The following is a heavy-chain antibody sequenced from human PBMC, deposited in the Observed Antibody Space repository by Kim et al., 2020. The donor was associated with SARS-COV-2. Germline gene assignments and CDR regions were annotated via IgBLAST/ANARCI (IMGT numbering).Heavy chain of an antibody. CDR1: TFTFSAYD. Sequence: GGSLRLSCETSTFTFSAYDMNWVRQAPGKGLEWLSYITKTSTTIYYADSVRGRFTISRDNAKNSLYLQMNSLRDEDTAVYYCVRDRMGGAFDIWGQGTMVTVSS. CDR2: ITKTSTTI. CDR3: VRDRMGGAFDI. D-gene: IGHD3-16*01. J-gene: IGHJ3*02. V-gene: IGHV3-48*02.